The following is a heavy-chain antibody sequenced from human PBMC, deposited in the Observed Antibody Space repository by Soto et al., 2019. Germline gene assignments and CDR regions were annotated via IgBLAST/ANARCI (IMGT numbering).Heavy chain of an antibody. V-gene: IGHV3-21*01. D-gene: IGHD3-16*01. CDR1: GFTFSSYS. CDR3: ARRLDGGAFDI. J-gene: IGHJ3*02. CDR2: ISSSSYI. Sequence: GGSLRLSCAASGFTFSSYSMNWVRQAPGKGLEWVSSISSSSYIYYADSVKGRFTISRDNAKNSLYLQMNSLRAEDTAVYYCARRLDGGAFDIWGQGTMVTVSS.